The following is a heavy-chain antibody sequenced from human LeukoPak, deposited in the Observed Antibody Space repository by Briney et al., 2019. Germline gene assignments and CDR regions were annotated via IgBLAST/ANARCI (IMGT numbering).Heavy chain of an antibody. CDR2: IIPIFGTA. V-gene: IGHV1-69*05. Sequence: SVKVSCKASGGTFSSYAISWVRQAPGQGLEWMGGIIPIFGTANYAQKFQGRVTITTDESTSTAYMELSSLRSEDTAVYYCASHPRPSIRYFDWLLPYYFDYWGQGTLVTVSS. CDR3: ASHPRPSIRYFDWLLPYYFDY. CDR1: GGTFSSYA. J-gene: IGHJ4*02. D-gene: IGHD3-9*01.